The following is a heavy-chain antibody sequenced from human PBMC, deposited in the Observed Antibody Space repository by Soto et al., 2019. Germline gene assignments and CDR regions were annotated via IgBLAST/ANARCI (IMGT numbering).Heavy chain of an antibody. CDR2: INPNSGGT. CDR3: ARGYCSSTSCYKGRYYFDY. D-gene: IGHD2-2*02. CDR1: GYTFTGYY. Sequence: GASVKVSCKASGYTFTGYYMHWVRQAPGQGLEWMGWINPNSGGTNYAQKFQGRVTMTRDTSISTAYMELSRLRSDDTAVYYCARGYCSSTSCYKGRYYFDYWGQGTLVTVSS. J-gene: IGHJ4*02. V-gene: IGHV1-2*02.